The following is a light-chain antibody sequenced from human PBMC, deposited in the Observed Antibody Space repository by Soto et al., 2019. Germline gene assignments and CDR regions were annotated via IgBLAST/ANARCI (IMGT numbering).Light chain of an antibody. J-gene: IGKJ1*01. CDR2: WAS. CDR3: QQYYSTPQT. V-gene: IGKV4-1*01. Sequence: VMTQARGVLAVSLAERATINCKSSQSVLYSSNNKNYLAWYQQKPGQPPKLLIYWASTRESGVPDRFSGSGSGTDFTLTISSLQAEDVAVYYCQQYYSTPQTFGQGTKVDIK. CDR1: QSVLYSSNNKNY.